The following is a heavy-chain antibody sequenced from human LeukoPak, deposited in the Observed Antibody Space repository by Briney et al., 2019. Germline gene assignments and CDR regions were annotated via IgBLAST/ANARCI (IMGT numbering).Heavy chain of an antibody. Sequence: PGGSLRLSCAASGFTFSSYWMHWVRQAPGKGLVWVSRINSDGSSTKYADSVKGQFTISRDNAKNTLYVQMNNLRAEDTAVYYCARVDPKAPGDYSWGRGTLVTVSS. J-gene: IGHJ4*02. V-gene: IGHV3-74*01. D-gene: IGHD2-2*03. CDR2: INSDGSST. CDR3: ARVDPKAPGDYS. CDR1: GFTFSSYW.